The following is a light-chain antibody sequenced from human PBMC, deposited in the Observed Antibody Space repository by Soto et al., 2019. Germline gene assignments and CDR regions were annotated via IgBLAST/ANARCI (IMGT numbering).Light chain of an antibody. J-gene: IGKJ1*01. V-gene: IGKV1-39*01. CDR3: QPSYSTPPT. Sequence: DIQMTQSPSSLSASVGDRVTITCRASQSISSYLNWYQQKPGKAPKLLIYAASSLQSGVPSRFSGSGSGTDFTLTISSLQPDDFATYYCQPSYSTPPTFGQGTRVDIK. CDR1: QSISSY. CDR2: AAS.